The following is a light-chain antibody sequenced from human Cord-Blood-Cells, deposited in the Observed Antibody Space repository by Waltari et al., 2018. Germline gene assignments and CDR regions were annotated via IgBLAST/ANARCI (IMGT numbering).Light chain of an antibody. V-gene: IGLV6-57*01. Sequence: NFMLTQPHSVSESPGKTVTISCTRSSGSIASNYVQWYQQRPGSSPTTVIYEDNQRPSVVPDRFSGSIDSSSNSASLTISGLKTEDEADYYCQSYDSSNPHWVFGGGTKLTVL. CDR2: EDN. CDR1: SGSIASNY. CDR3: QSYDSSNPHWV. J-gene: IGLJ3*02.